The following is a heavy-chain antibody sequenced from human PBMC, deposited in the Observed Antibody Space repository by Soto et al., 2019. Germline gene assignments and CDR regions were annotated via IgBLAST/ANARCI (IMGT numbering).Heavy chain of an antibody. CDR1: GFTFRSSG. V-gene: IGHV3-33*01. D-gene: IGHD3-10*01. CDR2: IWYDGTSK. CDR3: ARDLSRPGNSKNDAFRI. J-gene: IGHJ3*02. Sequence: QVQLVESGGGVVQPGRSLRLSCAVSGFTFRSSGMHWVRQAPGKGLEWVAVIWYDGTSKYYADSVKDRFTISRDNSKNTLYLQMNSLRAEDTAVYYCARDLSRPGNSKNDAFRIWGQGTMVTVSS.